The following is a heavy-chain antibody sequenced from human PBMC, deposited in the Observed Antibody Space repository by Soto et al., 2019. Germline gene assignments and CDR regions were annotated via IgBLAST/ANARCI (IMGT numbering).Heavy chain of an antibody. D-gene: IGHD3-22*01. CDR3: ASLGDYYYDSSGYYSDYFDY. CDR2: ILYSGSS. J-gene: IGHJ4*02. V-gene: IGHV4-39*01. CDR1: GGSISSSRYY. Sequence: PSGSLSLTFTVSGGSISSSRYYWGWLSQPPGKGLEWIGSILYSGSSHYNPSLKSRVTISVDTSKNQFSLRLSSVTAADTAVYYCASLGDYYYDSSGYYSDYFDYWGQGSLVTVS.